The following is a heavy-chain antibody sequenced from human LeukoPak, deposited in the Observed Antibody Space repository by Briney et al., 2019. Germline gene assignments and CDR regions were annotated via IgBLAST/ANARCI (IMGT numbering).Heavy chain of an antibody. CDR3: ATGYCTSTTCYRSRFDY. D-gene: IGHD2-2*01. V-gene: IGHV3-7*01. CDR2: IKEDGSEK. Sequence: GGSLRLSCAASGFTFTSYWMNWVRQAPGKGLEWVANIKEDGSEKYYVDSVKGRFTISRDNAKNSLYLQINSLRAEDTAVFYCATGYCTSTTCYRSRFDYWGQGTLVTVSP. J-gene: IGHJ4*02. CDR1: GFTFTSYW.